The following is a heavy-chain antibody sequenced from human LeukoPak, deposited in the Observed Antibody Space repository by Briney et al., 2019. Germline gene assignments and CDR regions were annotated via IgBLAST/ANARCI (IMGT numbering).Heavy chain of an antibody. D-gene: IGHD5-18*01. J-gene: IGHJ5*02. Sequence: EASVKVSCKASGGTFSSYAISWVRQAPGQGLEWMGGIIPIFGTANYAQKFQGRVTITADESTSTAYMELSSLRSEDTAVYYCARVFYTAMVRDNWFDPWGQGTLVTVSS. CDR3: ARVFYTAMVRDNWFDP. CDR1: GGTFSSYA. V-gene: IGHV1-69*13. CDR2: IIPIFGTA.